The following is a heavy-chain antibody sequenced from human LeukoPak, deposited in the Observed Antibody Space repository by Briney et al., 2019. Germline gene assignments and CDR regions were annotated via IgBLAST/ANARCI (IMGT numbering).Heavy chain of an antibody. D-gene: IGHD6-13*01. V-gene: IGHV4-59*01. CDR2: IYYSGST. Sequence: PSETLSLTCTVSGGSISSYYWSWIRQPPGKGLEWIGYIYYSGSTNYNPSLKSRVTISVDTSKNQFSLKLSSVTAADTAAYYCARERGSGQLAIDYWGQGTLVTVSS. J-gene: IGHJ4*02. CDR3: ARERGSGQLAIDY. CDR1: GGSISSYY.